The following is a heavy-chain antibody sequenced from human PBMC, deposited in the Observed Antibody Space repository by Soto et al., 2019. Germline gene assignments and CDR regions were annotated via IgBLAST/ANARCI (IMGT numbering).Heavy chain of an antibody. J-gene: IGHJ5*02. CDR3: ARELRAYCGGDCYSAWFDP. D-gene: IGHD2-21*01. Sequence: GASVKVSCKASGYTFTSYAMHWVRQAPGQRLEWMGWINAGNGNTKYSQKFQGRVTITRDTSASTAYMELSSLRSEDTAVYYCARELRAYCGGDCYSAWFDPWGQGTLVTVS. V-gene: IGHV1-3*01. CDR1: GYTFTSYA. CDR2: INAGNGNT.